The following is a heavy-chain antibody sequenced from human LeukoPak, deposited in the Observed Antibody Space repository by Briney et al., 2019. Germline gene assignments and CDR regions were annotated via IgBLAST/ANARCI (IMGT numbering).Heavy chain of an antibody. CDR3: AGQYGRSWPYFDY. CDR2: VYYTGST. V-gene: IGHV4-59*08. Sequence: SETLSLTCTVSGGSISSNYWSWIRQPPGKGLEWIGYVYYTGSTDYNPSLKSRVTISVDTSKNQFSLKLSSVTAADTAVYFCAGQYGRSWPYFDYWGQGTLVTVSS. J-gene: IGHJ4*02. CDR1: GGSISSNY. D-gene: IGHD6-13*01.